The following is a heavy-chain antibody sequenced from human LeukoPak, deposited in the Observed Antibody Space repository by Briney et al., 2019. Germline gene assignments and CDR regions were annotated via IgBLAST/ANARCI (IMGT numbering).Heavy chain of an antibody. V-gene: IGHV5-51*01. CDR1: GYTFTNYW. Sequence: GESLKISCKGSGYTFTNYWIGWVRQMPGKGLEWVGIIYPGDSDTRYSPSFQGQVTISADKSISTAYLQWSSLKASDTAIYYCARHVYLERPGDSWGQGTLVTVSS. D-gene: IGHD5/OR15-5a*01. J-gene: IGHJ4*02. CDR3: ARHVYLERPGDS. CDR2: IYPGDSDT.